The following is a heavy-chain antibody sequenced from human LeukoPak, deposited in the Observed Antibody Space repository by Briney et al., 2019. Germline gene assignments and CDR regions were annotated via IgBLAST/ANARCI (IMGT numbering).Heavy chain of an antibody. J-gene: IGHJ6*02. V-gene: IGHV4-61*02. Sequence: PSGTLSLTCTVSGGSISSGSYYWSWIRQPAGKGLEWIGRIYTSGSTNYNPSLKSRVTISVDTSKNQFSLKLSSVTAADTAVYYCARQYSSSHYYYYYGMDVWGQGTTVTVSS. D-gene: IGHD6-6*01. CDR3: ARQYSSSHYYYYYGMDV. CDR2: IYTSGST. CDR1: GGSISSGSYY.